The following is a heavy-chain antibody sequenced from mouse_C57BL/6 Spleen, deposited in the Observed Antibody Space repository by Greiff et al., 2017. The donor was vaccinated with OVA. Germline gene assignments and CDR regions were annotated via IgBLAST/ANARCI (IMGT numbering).Heavy chain of an antibody. D-gene: IGHD2-5*01. V-gene: IGHV5-17*01. CDR3: ARNSNSFDY. CDR2: ISSGSSTI. J-gene: IGHJ2*01. Sequence: EVQLVESGGGLVKPGGSLKLSCAASVFTFSDYGMHWVRQAPEKGLEWVAYISSGSSTIYYADTVKGRFTISRDNAKNTLFLQMTSLRSEDTAMHYCARNSNSFDYWGQGTTLTVSS. CDR1: VFTFSDYG.